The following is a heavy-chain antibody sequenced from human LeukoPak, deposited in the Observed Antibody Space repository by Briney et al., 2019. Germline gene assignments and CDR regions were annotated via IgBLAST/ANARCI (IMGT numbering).Heavy chain of an antibody. CDR2: LSGSGGGT. Sequence: GGSLSLSCAASGFTFSSYAMSWVRRAPGKGREWVSALSGSGGGTYYADAAKGRFTIPRDNSKNTLYLPMNSLRAEDTAVYYCAKGGWVGYCSSTSCYWGFDYWGQGTLVTVSS. V-gene: IGHV3-23*01. J-gene: IGHJ4*02. CDR3: AKGGWVGYCSSTSCYWGFDY. D-gene: IGHD2-2*01. CDR1: GFTFSSYA.